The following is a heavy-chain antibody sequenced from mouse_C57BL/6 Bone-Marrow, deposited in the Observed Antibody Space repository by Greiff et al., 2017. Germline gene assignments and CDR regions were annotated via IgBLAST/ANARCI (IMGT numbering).Heavy chain of an antibody. J-gene: IGHJ1*03. D-gene: IGHD2-5*01. V-gene: IGHV1-26*01. Sequence: VQLQQSGPELVKPGASVKISCKASGYTFTDYYMNWVKQSHGKSLAWIGDINPNNGGTSYNQKFKGKATLTVDTSSSTAYMELRSLTSEDSAVYYCARDSNYGYFDVWGTGTTVTVSS. CDR3: ARDSNYGYFDV. CDR1: GYTFTDYY. CDR2: INPNNGGT.